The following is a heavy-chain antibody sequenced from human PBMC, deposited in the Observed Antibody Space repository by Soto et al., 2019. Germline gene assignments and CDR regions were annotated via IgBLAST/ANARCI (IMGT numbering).Heavy chain of an antibody. J-gene: IGHJ3*01. CDR1: GFSVRGYG. Sequence: ESGGDLTQPGGSLRLSCAASGFSVRGYGMSWVRQAPGKALEWVSGISGRDDTTYYTDSVRGQFTISKDTSKNTLYLQMNSLRVEDTAVYYCEGSWTWGQGTMVTVSS. CDR3: EGSWT. D-gene: IGHD5-12*01. CDR2: ISGRDDTT. V-gene: IGHV3-23*01.